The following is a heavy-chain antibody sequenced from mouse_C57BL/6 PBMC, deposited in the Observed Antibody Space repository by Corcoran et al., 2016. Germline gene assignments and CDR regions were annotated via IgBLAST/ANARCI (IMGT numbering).Heavy chain of an antibody. CDR2: INPNNGGT. CDR3: ARNNGISSGWYFVG. D-gene: IGHD1-1*01. J-gene: IGHJ1*03. V-gene: IGHV1-26*01. CDR1: GYTFTDYY. Sequence: EVQLQQSGPELVKPGASVKISCKASGYTFTDYYMNWVKQSHGKSLEWIGDINPNNGGTSYNKKFKGKATWTVDKTSSTAYMELRSLTSEDSAVDDCARNNGISSGWYFVGWGTGTTVTVSS.